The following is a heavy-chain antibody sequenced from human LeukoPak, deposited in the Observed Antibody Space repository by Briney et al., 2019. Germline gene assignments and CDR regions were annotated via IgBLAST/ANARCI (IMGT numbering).Heavy chain of an antibody. V-gene: IGHV3-30*03. J-gene: IGHJ4*02. D-gene: IGHD5-18*01. CDR3: AMGAMVTFDY. Sequence: GGSLRLSCAASGFTFSSYGMHWVRQAPGKGLEWVAVISYDGSNKYYADSVKGRLTISRDNSKNTLYLQMNSLRAEDTAVYYCAMGAMVTFDYWGQGTPVTVSS. CDR2: ISYDGSNK. CDR1: GFTFSSYG.